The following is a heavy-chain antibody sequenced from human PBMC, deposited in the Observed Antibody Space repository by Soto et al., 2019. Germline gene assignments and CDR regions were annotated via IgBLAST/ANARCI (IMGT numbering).Heavy chain of an antibody. Sequence: QVQLEESGGGVVQPGRSLRLSCEASGFTFNTYSMHWVRQPPGKGLEWLAAIWYDGTQKYYADSVKGRFIISRDNSKKTLYLEMNNLRSEDTAVYYCARAGGTTLTGLWHFYSWGQGTLVTVSS. D-gene: IGHD4-17*01. J-gene: IGHJ4*02. CDR1: GFTFNTYS. CDR2: IWYDGTQK. CDR3: ARAGGTTLTGLWHFYS. V-gene: IGHV3-33*01.